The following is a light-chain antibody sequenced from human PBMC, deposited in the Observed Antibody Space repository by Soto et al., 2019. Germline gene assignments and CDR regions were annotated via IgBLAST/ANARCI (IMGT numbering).Light chain of an antibody. Sequence: QSVLTQPPSASGTPGQRVTISCSGSSSNIGSNYVYWYQQLPGTAPKLLIYRNDRRPSGVPDRFSGSKSGTSASLAISGLRSEDEADYYCAAWDDSLSVLVFGGGTKLTVL. CDR1: SSNIGSNY. J-gene: IGLJ3*02. V-gene: IGLV1-47*01. CDR3: AAWDDSLSVLV. CDR2: RND.